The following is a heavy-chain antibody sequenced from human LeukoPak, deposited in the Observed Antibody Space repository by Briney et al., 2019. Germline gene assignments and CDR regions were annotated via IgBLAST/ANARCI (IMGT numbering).Heavy chain of an antibody. V-gene: IGHV1-46*01. Sequence: GASVKVSCKASVYTFTSYYMHWVRLAPGQGREWMGMSNPSGGSTSYAQKFQGRVTMTRDTSTSTVYMELSSPRSEDTAVYYCARVPRRDYYDSSGYPFDYWGQGTLVTVSS. CDR3: ARVPRRDYYDSSGYPFDY. CDR1: VYTFTSYY. J-gene: IGHJ4*02. CDR2: SNPSGGST. D-gene: IGHD3-22*01.